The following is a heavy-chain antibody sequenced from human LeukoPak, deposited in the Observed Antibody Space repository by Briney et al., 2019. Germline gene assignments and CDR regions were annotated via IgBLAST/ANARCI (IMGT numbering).Heavy chain of an antibody. CDR2: ITGSGDNT. CDR1: GFTVSSNY. CDR3: AKMQGYFDL. J-gene: IGHJ2*01. Sequence: GGSLRLSCAASGFTVSSNYMSWVRQAPAKGLEWVSAITGSGDNTYYADSVKGRFTISRNNSKNTLYLQMNSLSAEDTAVYYCAKMQGYFDLWGRGTLVTVSS. V-gene: IGHV3-23*01.